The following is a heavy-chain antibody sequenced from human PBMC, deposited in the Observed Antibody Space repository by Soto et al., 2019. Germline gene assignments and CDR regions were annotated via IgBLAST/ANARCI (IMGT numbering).Heavy chain of an antibody. V-gene: IGHV3-23*01. CDR3: AKDRQYPRDYFHY. CDR1: GFTVTSNG. Sequence: EVKLLESGGGLVQPGGSLRLSCGVSGFTVTSNGVSWVRQAPGKGLEGVSAFSPNGQGICDADSGKGRFTISRDISRNTVFLQMDSLRAEDTAVYYCAKDRQYPRDYFHYWGQGTLVTVSS. J-gene: IGHJ4*02. CDR2: FSPNGQGI. D-gene: IGHD4-4*01.